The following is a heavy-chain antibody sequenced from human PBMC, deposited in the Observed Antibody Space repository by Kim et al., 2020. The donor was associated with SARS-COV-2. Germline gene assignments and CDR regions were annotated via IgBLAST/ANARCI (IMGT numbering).Heavy chain of an antibody. CDR2: ISYDGSNK. V-gene: IGHV3-30-3*01. CDR1: GFTFSSYA. J-gene: IGHJ6*02. D-gene: IGHD6-13*01. CDR3: AREGTGINSVYYYYGMDV. Sequence: GGSLRLSCAASGFTFSSYAMHWVRQAPGKGLEWVAVISYDGSNKYYADSVKGRFTISRDNSKNTLYLQMNSLRAEDTAVYYCAREGTGINSVYYYYGMDVWGQGTTVTVSS.